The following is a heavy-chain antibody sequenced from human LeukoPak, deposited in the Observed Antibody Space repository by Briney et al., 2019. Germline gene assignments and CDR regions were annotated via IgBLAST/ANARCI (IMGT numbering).Heavy chain of an antibody. CDR2: INPSGGST. Sequence: ASVKVSCKASGYTFTSYYMHWVRQAPGQGLEWMGIINPSGGSTSYAQKFQGRVTMTIDRTTSTASMELRGLRSDDTGVYYCARTWDYSPRGRFVDWGQGTRVTVSS. D-gene: IGHD4-11*01. V-gene: IGHV1-46*01. CDR3: ARTWDYSPRGRFVD. J-gene: IGHJ4*02. CDR1: GYTFTSYY.